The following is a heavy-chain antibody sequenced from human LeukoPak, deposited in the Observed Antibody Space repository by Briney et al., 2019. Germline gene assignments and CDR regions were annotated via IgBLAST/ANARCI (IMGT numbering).Heavy chain of an antibody. Sequence: GGSLRLSCAASGFTFSSYSMNWVRQAPGKGLEWVSSISSGSSYIYYADSVKGRFTISRDNAKNSLYLQMNSLRAEDTAVYYCARSDTSSSHMFDYWGQGTLVTVSS. J-gene: IGHJ4*02. CDR3: ARSDTSSSHMFDY. CDR2: ISSGSSYI. D-gene: IGHD6-6*01. V-gene: IGHV3-21*01. CDR1: GFTFSSYS.